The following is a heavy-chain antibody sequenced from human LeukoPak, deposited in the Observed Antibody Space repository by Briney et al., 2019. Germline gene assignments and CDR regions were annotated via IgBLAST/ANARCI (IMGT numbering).Heavy chain of an antibody. CDR3: AGSLGHCTSDSCYLKY. V-gene: IGHV1-18*01. Sequence: ASVKVSCKTAGYSGNFYVITWVRQVAGQGLEWMGWISAQHGQTEYAPNSQERVTMTTDTYTNTAYMELRSLRSDDTAVYYCAGSLGHCTSDSCYLKYWGQGTLVTVSS. D-gene: IGHD2-8*02. J-gene: IGHJ4*02. CDR1: GYSGNFYV. CDR2: ISAQHGQT.